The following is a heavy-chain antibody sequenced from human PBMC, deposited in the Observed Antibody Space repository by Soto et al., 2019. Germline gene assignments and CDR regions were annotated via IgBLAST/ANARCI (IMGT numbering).Heavy chain of an antibody. CDR2: IYHSGST. CDR1: GGSISSGGYS. CDR3: AREDCSSTSCYYGY. V-gene: IGHV4-30-2*01. Sequence: QLQLRESGSGLVKPSQTLSLTCAVSGGSISSGGYSWSWIRQPPGKGLEWIGYIYHSGSTYYNPSLKSRVTISVDRSKNQFSLKLSSVTAADTAVYYCAREDCSSTSCYYGYWGQGTLVTVSS. J-gene: IGHJ4*02. D-gene: IGHD2-2*01.